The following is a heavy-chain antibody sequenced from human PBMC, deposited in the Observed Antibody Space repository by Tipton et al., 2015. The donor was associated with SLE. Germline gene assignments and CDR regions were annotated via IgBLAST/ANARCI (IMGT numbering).Heavy chain of an antibody. CDR1: GFTFSSYG. Sequence: SLRLSCAASGFTFSSYGMHWVRQAPGKGLEWVAVIWYDGSNKYYADSVKGRFTISRDNSKNTLYLQMNSLRAEDTAVYYCARDYGPAVAGSYFDYRGQGTLVPVSS. CDR2: IWYDGSNK. CDR3: ARDYGPAVAGSYFDY. J-gene: IGHJ4*02. D-gene: IGHD6-19*01. V-gene: IGHV3-33*01.